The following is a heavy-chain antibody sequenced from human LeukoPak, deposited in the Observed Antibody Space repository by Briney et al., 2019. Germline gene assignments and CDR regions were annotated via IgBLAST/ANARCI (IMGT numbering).Heavy chain of an antibody. CDR3: ARVSSSSLDYYYYYMDV. V-gene: IGHV1-2*06. CDR2: INPSSGGT. CDR1: VYTFTGYY. D-gene: IGHD6-6*01. Sequence: ASVKVSCKASVYTFTGYYMHWVRQAPGQGLEWMGRINPSSGGTNYAQKFQGRVTMTRDTSISTAYMELSRLRSDDTAVYYCARVSSSSLDYYYYYMDVWGKGTTVTVS. J-gene: IGHJ6*03.